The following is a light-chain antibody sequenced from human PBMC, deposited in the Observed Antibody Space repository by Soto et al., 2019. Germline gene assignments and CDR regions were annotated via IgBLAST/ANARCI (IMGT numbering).Light chain of an antibody. CDR3: YSAADNNRNVV. V-gene: IGLV3-27*01. CDR2: KDS. J-gene: IGLJ2*01. Sequence: YELTQPSSVSVSPGQTARITCSGDVLAKKYARWFQQKPGQAPVLVIYKDSERPSGIPERFSGSSSGTTVTLTISGAQVEDEADYYCYSAADNNRNVVFGGGTKLTVL. CDR1: VLAKKY.